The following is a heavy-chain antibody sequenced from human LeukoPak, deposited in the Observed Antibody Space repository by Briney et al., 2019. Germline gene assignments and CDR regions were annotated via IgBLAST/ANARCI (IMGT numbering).Heavy chain of an antibody. CDR1: GDSIGSYY. CDR3: ARGWSYADY. D-gene: IGHD3-16*01. Sequence: SETLSLTCTVSGDSIGSYYWSWIRQPAGKGLQWIGRIYTSRSTMYNPSLKSRVTMSVDTSKNQFSLKLRSVTAADTAVYYCARGWSYADYWGQGTLVTVSS. J-gene: IGHJ4*02. V-gene: IGHV4-4*07. CDR2: IYTSRST.